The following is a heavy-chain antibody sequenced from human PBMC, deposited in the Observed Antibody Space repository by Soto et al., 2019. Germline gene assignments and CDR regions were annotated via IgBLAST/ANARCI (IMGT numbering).Heavy chain of an antibody. V-gene: IGHV1-8*01. CDR3: ARGGLRYFDWLFTRDYYYYYYMDV. Sequence: ASVKVSCKASGYTFTSYDINWVRQATGQGLEWMGWMNPNSGNTGYAQKFQGRVTMTRNTSISTAYMELSSLRSEDTAVYYCARGGLRYFDWLFTRDYYYYYYMDVWGKGTTVTVSS. D-gene: IGHD3-9*01. CDR1: GYTFTSYD. CDR2: MNPNSGNT. J-gene: IGHJ6*03.